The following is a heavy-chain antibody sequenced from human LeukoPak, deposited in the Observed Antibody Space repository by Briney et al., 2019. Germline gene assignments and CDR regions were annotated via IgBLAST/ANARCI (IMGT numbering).Heavy chain of an antibody. V-gene: IGHV1-8*03. Sequence: GASVKVSCKASGYTFTSYYMHWVRQAPGQGLEWMGWMNPNSGNTGYAQKFQGRVTITRNTSISTAYMELSSLRSEDTAVYYCARGVNTYLWFGGDYMDVWGKGSTVTVSS. D-gene: IGHD3-16*01. CDR1: GYTFTSYY. CDR3: ARGVNTYLWFGGDYMDV. J-gene: IGHJ6*03. CDR2: MNPNSGNT.